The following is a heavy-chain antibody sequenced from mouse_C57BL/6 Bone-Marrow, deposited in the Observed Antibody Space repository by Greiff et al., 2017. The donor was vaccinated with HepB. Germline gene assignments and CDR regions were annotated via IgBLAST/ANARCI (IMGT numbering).Heavy chain of an antibody. J-gene: IGHJ2*01. CDR3: ARGLLRDY. CDR2: IYPGSGNT. CDR1: GYSFTSYY. D-gene: IGHD1-1*01. Sequence: VNLMESGPELVKPGASVKISCKASGYSFTSYYIHWVKQRPGQGLEWIGWIYPGSGNTKYNEKFKGKATLTADTSSSTAYMQLSSLTSEDSAVYYCARGLLRDYWGQGTTLTVSS. V-gene: IGHV1-66*01.